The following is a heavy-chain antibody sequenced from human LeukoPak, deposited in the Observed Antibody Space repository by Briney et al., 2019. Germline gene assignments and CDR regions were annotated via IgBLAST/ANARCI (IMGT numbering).Heavy chain of an antibody. J-gene: IGHJ3*02. CDR3: ARDRVYYDSSGYYLSAFDI. D-gene: IGHD3-22*01. CDR1: GYTFTSYG. Sequence: GASVKVSCKASGYTFTSYGMSWVRQAPGQGLEWMGLISAYNGNTNYAQKLQGRVTMTTDTSTSTAYMELRSLRSDDTAVYYCARDRVYYDSSGYYLSAFDIWGQGTMVTVSS. CDR2: ISAYNGNT. V-gene: IGHV1-18*01.